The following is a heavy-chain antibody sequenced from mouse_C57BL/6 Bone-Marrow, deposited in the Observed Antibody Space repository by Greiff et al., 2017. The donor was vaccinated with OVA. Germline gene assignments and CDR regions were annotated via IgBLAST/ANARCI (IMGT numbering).Heavy chain of an antibody. J-gene: IGHJ2*01. CDR3: ARAPYYYGSSIFDY. CDR1: GFTFSSYA. D-gene: IGHD1-1*01. CDR2: ISDGGNYT. V-gene: IGHV5-4*01. Sequence: EVQRVESGGGLVKPGGSLKLSCAASGFTFSSYAMSWVRQTPEKRLEWVATISDGGNYTYYPDNVKGRFTISRDNAKNNLYLQMSHLKSEDTAMYYCARAPYYYGSSIFDYWGQGTTLTVSS.